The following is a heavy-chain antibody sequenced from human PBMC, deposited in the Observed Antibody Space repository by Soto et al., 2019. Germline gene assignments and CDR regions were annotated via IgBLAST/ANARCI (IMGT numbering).Heavy chain of an antibody. CDR1: GFTFISFE. V-gene: IGHV3-48*03. Sequence: PWGSLRLSCVGSGFTFISFEINFCGQTALKWLELLSYIGRSGETIYYADSVKGRFTISRDNAKSSLFLQMNGLRDEDTGIYYCARDSRGGAARRPTFYYWGRGTLVTVSS. CDR2: IGRSGETI. J-gene: IGHJ4*02. CDR3: ARDSRGGAARRPTFYY. D-gene: IGHD6-6*01.